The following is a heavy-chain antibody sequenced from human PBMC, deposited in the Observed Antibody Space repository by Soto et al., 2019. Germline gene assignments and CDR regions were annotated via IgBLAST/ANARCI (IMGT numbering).Heavy chain of an antibody. CDR1: GFTFSSYS. CDR3: ARDLLELRDAFDI. J-gene: IGHJ3*02. Sequence: GGSLRLSCAASGFTFSSYSMNWVRQAPGKGLEWVSYISSSSTIYYADSVKGRFTISRDNAKNSLYLQMNSLRAEDTAVYYCARDLLELRDAFDIWGQGTMVTVSS. D-gene: IGHD1-7*01. V-gene: IGHV3-48*04. CDR2: ISSSSTI.